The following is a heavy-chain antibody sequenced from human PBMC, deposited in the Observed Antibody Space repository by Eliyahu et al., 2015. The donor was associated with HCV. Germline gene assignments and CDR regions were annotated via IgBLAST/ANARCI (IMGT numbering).Heavy chain of an antibody. CDR3: ARQERWLQQNNWFDP. Sequence: QLQLQESGPGLVKPSETLSLTCTVSGGSISSSSYYWGWIRQPPGKGLEWIGSIYFSGGTYYNPSLKSRVTISVDTSKNQFSLKLSSVTAADTAVYYCARQERWLQQNNWFDPWGQGTLVTVSS. J-gene: IGHJ5*02. CDR2: IYFSGGT. D-gene: IGHD5-18*01. CDR1: GGSISSSSYY. V-gene: IGHV4-39*01.